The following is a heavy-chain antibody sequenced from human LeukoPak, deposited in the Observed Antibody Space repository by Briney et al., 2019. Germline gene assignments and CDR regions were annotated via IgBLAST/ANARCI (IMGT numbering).Heavy chain of an antibody. CDR1: GVSVSRYY. CDR2: IHPSGST. D-gene: IGHD3-22*01. CDR3: ARVGYYDTSGYNYFDS. V-gene: IGHV4-4*07. J-gene: IGHJ4*02. Sequence: SETLSLACAVSGVSVSRYYWSWIRQPAGKGLEWIGRIHPSGSTNYNPSLKSRVTMSVDMSKNHFSLRLSSVTAADAAVYYCARVGYYDTSGYNYFDSWGQGTLVTVSS.